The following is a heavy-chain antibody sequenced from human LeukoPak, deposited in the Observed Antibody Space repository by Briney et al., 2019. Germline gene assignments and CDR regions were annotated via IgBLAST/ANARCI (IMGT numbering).Heavy chain of an antibody. Sequence: SETLSLTCTVSGGSIRSYYWSWIRQPPGKGLEWIGYIYYSGSTNYNPSLKSRVTISVDTSKNQFSLKLSSVTAADTAVYYCARDGGSSSGWYDYWGQGTLVTVSS. J-gene: IGHJ4*02. CDR2: IYYSGST. D-gene: IGHD6-19*01. CDR1: GGSIRSYY. V-gene: IGHV4-59*01. CDR3: ARDGGSSSGWYDY.